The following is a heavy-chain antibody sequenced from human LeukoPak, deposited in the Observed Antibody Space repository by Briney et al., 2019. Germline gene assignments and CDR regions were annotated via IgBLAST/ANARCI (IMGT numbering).Heavy chain of an antibody. D-gene: IGHD3-16*01. CDR1: GFTFSSYS. CDR3: ARLKVVGDYMDV. CDR2: ISSSSSTI. V-gene: IGHV3-48*04. Sequence: GGSLRLSCAASGFTFSSYSMNWVRQAPGKGLEWVSYISSSSSTIYYADSVEGRFTISRDNAKNSLYLQMNSLRAEDTAVYYCARLKVVGDYMDVWGKGTTVTVSS. J-gene: IGHJ6*03.